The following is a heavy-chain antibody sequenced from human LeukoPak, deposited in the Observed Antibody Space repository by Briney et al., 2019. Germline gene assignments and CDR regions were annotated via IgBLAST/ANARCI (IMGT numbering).Heavy chain of an antibody. CDR3: AKDGVAGPYYFDY. D-gene: IGHD6-19*01. Sequence: GRSLRLSCAASGFTFSSYGMHWVRQAPGKGLEWVAVISYDGSNKYHADSVKGRFTISRDNSKNTLYLQMNSLRAEDTAVYYCAKDGVAGPYYFDYWGQGTLVTVSS. CDR2: ISYDGSNK. J-gene: IGHJ4*02. CDR1: GFTFSSYG. V-gene: IGHV3-30*18.